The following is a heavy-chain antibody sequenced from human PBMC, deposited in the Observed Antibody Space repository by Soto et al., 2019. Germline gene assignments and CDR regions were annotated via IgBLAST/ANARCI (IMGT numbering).Heavy chain of an antibody. CDR3: TRESALHHPLYYGMDV. V-gene: IGHV3-66*01. Sequence: EVQLVESGGGLVQPGGSLRLSCAASGLTVSSNYMSWVRQAPGKGLEWVSVMYSGGSTYYADSVKGRFIISRYNYNNTLYLQVDSLRVEATAVYHCTRESALHHPLYYGMDVWGQGTTVIVSS. J-gene: IGHJ6*02. CDR2: MYSGGST. CDR1: GLTVSSNY. D-gene: IGHD2-8*01.